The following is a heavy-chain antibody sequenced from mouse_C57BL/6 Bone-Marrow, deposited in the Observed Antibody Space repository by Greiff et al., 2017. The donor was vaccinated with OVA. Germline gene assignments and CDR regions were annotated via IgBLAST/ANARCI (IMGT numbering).Heavy chain of an antibody. CDR2: IDPSDSYT. V-gene: IGHV1-69*01. CDR3: ARGGRY. CDR1: GYTFTSYW. J-gene: IGHJ3*01. Sequence: QVHVKQPGAELVMPGASVKLSCKASGYTFTSYWMHWVKQRPGQGLEWIGEIDPSDSYTNYNQKFKGKSTLTVDKSSSTAYMQLSSLTSEDSAVYYCARGGRYWGQGTLVTVSA.